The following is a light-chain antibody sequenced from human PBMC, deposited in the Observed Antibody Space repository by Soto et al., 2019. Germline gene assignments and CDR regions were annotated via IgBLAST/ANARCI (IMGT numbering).Light chain of an antibody. Sequence: DVVMTQSPLSLPVTPGEPASISCRSNQSLLHSNGYKYLDWYLQKPGQSPQLLIYLGSNRASGVPDRFSGSGSGTDFTLKISRVEAEDVGVFYCMQALQTPWTFGQVTKVEIK. CDR1: QSLLHSNGYKY. CDR3: MQALQTPWT. V-gene: IGKV2-28*01. J-gene: IGKJ1*01. CDR2: LGS.